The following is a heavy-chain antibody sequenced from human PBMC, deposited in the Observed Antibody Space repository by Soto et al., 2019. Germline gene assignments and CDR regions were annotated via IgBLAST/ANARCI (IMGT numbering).Heavy chain of an antibody. CDR2: INHSGST. CDR1: GGSFSGYY. CDR3: ARGVGYCSSTSCDVVYYMDV. D-gene: IGHD2-2*01. Sequence: PSETLSLTCAVYGGSFSGYYLSWIRQPPGKGLEWIGEINHSGSTNYNPSLKSRVTISVDTSKNQFSLKLSSVTAADTAVYYCARGVGYCSSTSCDVVYYMDVWGKGTTVTVSS. J-gene: IGHJ6*03. V-gene: IGHV4-34*01.